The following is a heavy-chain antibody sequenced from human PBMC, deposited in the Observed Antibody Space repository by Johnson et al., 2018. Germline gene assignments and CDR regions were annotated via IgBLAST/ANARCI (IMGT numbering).Heavy chain of an antibody. Sequence: VQLVQSGGGVVQPGRSLRLSCAASGFTFSSYAMHWVRQAPGKGLEYVSAISSNGGSTYYANSVKGRFTISRDNSKNTLYLQMGSLRAEDMAVYYCAGALDYEGAYYYYGMDVWGQGTTVTVSS. CDR1: GFTFSSYA. J-gene: IGHJ6*02. CDR2: ISSNGGST. CDR3: AGALDYEGAYYYYGMDV. D-gene: IGHD3-16*01. V-gene: IGHV3-64*01.